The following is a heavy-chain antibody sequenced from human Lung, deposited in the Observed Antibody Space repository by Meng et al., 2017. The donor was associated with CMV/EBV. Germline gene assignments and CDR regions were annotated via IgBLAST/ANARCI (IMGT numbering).Heavy chain of an antibody. Sequence: GEXXKISCAASGFTFSNYWMSWVRQAPGKGLEWVANIKQDGGERYYVDSVKGRFTISRDNAKNSLYLQMNSLRAEDTAVYFCARAATYYSGSGSYYDFWGQGXLVTVSS. V-gene: IGHV3-7*04. J-gene: IGHJ4*02. CDR3: ARAATYYSGSGSYYDF. CDR1: GFTFSNYW. CDR2: IKQDGGER. D-gene: IGHD3-10*01.